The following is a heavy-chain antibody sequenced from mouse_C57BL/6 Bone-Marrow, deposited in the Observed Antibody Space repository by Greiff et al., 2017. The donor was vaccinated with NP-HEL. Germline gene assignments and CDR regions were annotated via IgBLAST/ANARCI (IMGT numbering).Heavy chain of an antibody. Sequence: VQLQQSGPGLVQPSQSLSITCTASGFSLTSYGVHWVRQSPGKGLEWLGVIWSGGSTDYNAAFISRLSISKDNYTSPVFFKMNSPQSDDTAIYYCARNPSFTTVVAYWSFDVWGTGTTVTVSS. V-gene: IGHV2-2*01. J-gene: IGHJ1*03. D-gene: IGHD1-1*01. CDR2: IWSGGST. CDR1: GFSLTSYG. CDR3: ARNPSFTTVVAYWSFDV.